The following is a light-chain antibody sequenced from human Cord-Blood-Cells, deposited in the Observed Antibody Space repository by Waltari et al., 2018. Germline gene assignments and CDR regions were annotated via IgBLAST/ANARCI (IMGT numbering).Light chain of an antibody. CDR2: AAS. CDR1: QGISSY. Sequence: DIQMTQSPSSLSASVGDRVTITCRASQGISSYLNWYQQKPGKAPKLLIYAASNLQIGVPSRFSGSGSGTDFTLTISSLQPEDFATYYCQQSYSTPYTFGQGTKLEIK. CDR3: QQSYSTPYT. J-gene: IGKJ2*01. V-gene: IGKV1-39*01.